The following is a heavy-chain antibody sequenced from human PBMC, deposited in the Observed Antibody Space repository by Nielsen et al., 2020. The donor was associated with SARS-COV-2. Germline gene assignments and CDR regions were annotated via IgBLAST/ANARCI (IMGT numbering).Heavy chain of an antibody. CDR2: INSDGSST. V-gene: IGHV3-74*01. J-gene: IGHJ4*02. D-gene: IGHD6-19*01. CDR3: ARGTSSGWDYYFDY. CDR1: GFTFSSYW. Sequence: GGSLRLSCAASGFTFSSYWMHWVRQAPGKGLVWVSRINSDGSSTSYADSVKGRFTISRDNAKNSLYLQMNSLRAEDTAVYYCARGTSSGWDYYFDYWGQGTLVTVSS.